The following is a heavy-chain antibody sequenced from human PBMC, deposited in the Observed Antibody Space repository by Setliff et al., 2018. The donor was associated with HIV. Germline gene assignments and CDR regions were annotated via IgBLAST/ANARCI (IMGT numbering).Heavy chain of an antibody. CDR1: GGTFRDFG. CDR2: IIPIFGTP. CDR3: ATNPEMATINYYYYYMDV. V-gene: IGHV1-69*13. J-gene: IGHJ6*03. Sequence: SSEQVSRKASGGTFRDFGISWVAQAPGQGLEWMGQIIPIFGTPRYAQKFQGRVTITADESTSTVYMELSSQRSEDTAVYYCATNPEMATINYYYYYMDVWGKGTTVTVSS. D-gene: IGHD5-12*01.